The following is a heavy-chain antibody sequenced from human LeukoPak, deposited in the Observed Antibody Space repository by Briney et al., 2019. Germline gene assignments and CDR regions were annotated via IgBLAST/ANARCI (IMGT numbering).Heavy chain of an antibody. J-gene: IGHJ4*02. CDR2: INPNSGGT. D-gene: IGHD4-23*01. CDR3: ARGRTMVVTQTDY. V-gene: IGHV1-2*06. CDR1: GYTFTSYY. Sequence: GASVKVSCKASGYTFTSYYMHWVRQAPGQGLEWMGRINPNSGGTNYAQKFQGRVTMTRDTSISTAYMELSRLRSDDTAVYYCARGRTMVVTQTDYWGQGTLVTVSS.